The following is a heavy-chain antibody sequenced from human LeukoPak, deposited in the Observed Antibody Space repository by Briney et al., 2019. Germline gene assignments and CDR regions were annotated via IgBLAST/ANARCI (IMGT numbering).Heavy chain of an antibody. CDR3: AKSPYFDWLLTFVNYYYMDV. CDR1: GFTFSSYG. Sequence: TGGSLRLSCAASGFTFSSYGMSWVRQAPGKGLEWVSAISGSGGSTYYADSVKGRFTISRDNSKNTLYLQMNSLRAEDTAVYYCAKSPYFDWLLTFVNYYYMDVWGKGTTVTISS. D-gene: IGHD3-9*01. CDR2: ISGSGGST. V-gene: IGHV3-23*01. J-gene: IGHJ6*03.